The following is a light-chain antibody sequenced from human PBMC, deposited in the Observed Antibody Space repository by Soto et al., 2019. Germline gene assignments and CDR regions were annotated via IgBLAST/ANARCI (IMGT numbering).Light chain of an antibody. CDR2: RNN. J-gene: IGLJ3*02. Sequence: QSVLTQPPSASGTPGQRVTISCSGSSSNIGSNYVSWYQQLPGTAPKVLIYRNNQRPSGVPDRFSGSKSGTSASLAISGLRSEDEADYYCAAWDDSLSGRGWVFGGGTKLTVL. CDR3: AAWDDSLSGRGWV. CDR1: SSNIGSNY. V-gene: IGLV1-47*01.